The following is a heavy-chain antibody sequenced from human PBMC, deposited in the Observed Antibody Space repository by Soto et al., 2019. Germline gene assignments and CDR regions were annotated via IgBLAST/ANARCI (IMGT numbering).Heavy chain of an antibody. Sequence: GGSLRLSCAASGFTFSSYSMNWVRQAPGKGLEWVSSISSSSSYIYYADSVKGRFTISRDNAKNSLYLQMNSLRAEDTAVYYCARDLDCSGGSCFGSPFDYWGQGTLVTVSS. D-gene: IGHD2-15*01. CDR2: ISSSSSYI. V-gene: IGHV3-21*01. CDR1: GFTFSSYS. J-gene: IGHJ4*02. CDR3: ARDLDCSGGSCFGSPFDY.